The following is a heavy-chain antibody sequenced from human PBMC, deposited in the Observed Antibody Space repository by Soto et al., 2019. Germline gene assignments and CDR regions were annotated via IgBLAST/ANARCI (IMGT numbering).Heavy chain of an antibody. CDR1: GGSISSSSYY. CDR2: IYYSGST. V-gene: IGHV4-39*01. Sequence: QLQLQESGPGLVKPSETLSLTCTVSGGSISSSSYYWGWIRQPPGKGLEWIGSIYYSGSTYYNPSLKSRVTISVDTSKNQSSLKLSSVTAADTAVYYCARPHDYGDWWAYWGQGTLVTVSS. J-gene: IGHJ4*02. CDR3: ARPHDYGDWWAY. D-gene: IGHD4-17*01.